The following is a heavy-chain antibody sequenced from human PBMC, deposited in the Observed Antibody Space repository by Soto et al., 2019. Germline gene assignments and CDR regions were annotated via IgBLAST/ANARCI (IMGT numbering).Heavy chain of an antibody. D-gene: IGHD6-13*01. CDR1: GYTFTSYG. J-gene: IGHJ3*02. CDR3: ARDLGSSWFHDAFDI. CDR2: ISAYNGNT. V-gene: IGHV1-18*01. Sequence: ASVKVSCKASGYTFTSYGISWVRQAPGQGLEWMGWISAYNGNTNYAQKLQGRVTMTTDTSTSTAYMELRSLRTDDTAVYYCARDLGSSWFHDAFDIWGQGTMVTVSS.